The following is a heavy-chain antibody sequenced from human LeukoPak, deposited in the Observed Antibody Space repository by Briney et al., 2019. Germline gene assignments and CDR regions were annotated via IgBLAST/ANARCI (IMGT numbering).Heavy chain of an antibody. J-gene: IGHJ3*02. Sequence: SATLSLTCTVSVASIRSGDYYWSWFRQPPGKGLEWIGYIYDSGSTYYNPSLKSRITISVDTSENRFSLKLSSVTATDTAVYYCARDCSGGSCYGAFDIWGQGTMVTVSS. CDR3: ARDCSGGSCYGAFDI. D-gene: IGHD2-15*01. V-gene: IGHV4-30-4*01. CDR2: IYDSGST. CDR1: VASIRSGDYY.